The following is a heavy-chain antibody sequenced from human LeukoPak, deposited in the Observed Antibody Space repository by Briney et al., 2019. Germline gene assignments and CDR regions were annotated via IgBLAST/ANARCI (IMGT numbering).Heavy chain of an antibody. D-gene: IGHD2-15*01. Sequence: PSETLSLTCDVSGGSISSGLYSWSWIRQPLGKGLEWIGYIYHTGSTYYNPSLKSRVTISVDTSKNQFSLKLSSVTAADTAVYYCARRYCSGGSCYYFDYWGQGTLVTVSS. J-gene: IGHJ4*02. CDR2: IYHTGST. V-gene: IGHV4-30-2*03. CDR1: GGSISSGLYS. CDR3: ARRYCSGGSCYYFDY.